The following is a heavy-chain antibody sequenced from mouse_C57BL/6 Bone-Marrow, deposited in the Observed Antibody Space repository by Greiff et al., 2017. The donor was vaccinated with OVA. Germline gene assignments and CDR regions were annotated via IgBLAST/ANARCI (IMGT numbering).Heavy chain of an antibody. D-gene: IGHD2-3*01. CDR2: ISGGGGNT. Sequence: EVQVVESGGGLVKPGGSLKLSCAASGFTFSSYTMSWVRQTPEKRLEWVATISGGGGNTYYPDSVKGRFTISRDNAKNTLYLQLSSLRSEDTGLDCCARFYDGLGYWGQGTTLTVSS. CDR1: GFTFSSYT. V-gene: IGHV5-9*01. CDR3: ARFYDGLGY. J-gene: IGHJ2*01.